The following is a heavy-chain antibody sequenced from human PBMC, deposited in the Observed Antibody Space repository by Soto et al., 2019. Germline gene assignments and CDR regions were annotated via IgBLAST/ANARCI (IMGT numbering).Heavy chain of an antibody. V-gene: IGHV1-69*01. D-gene: IGHD5-12*01. CDR2: IIPIFGTA. CDR1: GGTFSSYA. J-gene: IGHJ6*02. Sequence: QVQLVQSGAEVKKPGSSVKVSCKASGGTFSSYAISWVRQAPGQALEWMGGIIPIFGTANYAQKFQGRVTITADQSPSTAYMELSSLRSEDTAVYYCASDSRYSGYDVNYYYYSMDVWGQGTKVTVSS. CDR3: ASDSRYSGYDVNYYYYSMDV.